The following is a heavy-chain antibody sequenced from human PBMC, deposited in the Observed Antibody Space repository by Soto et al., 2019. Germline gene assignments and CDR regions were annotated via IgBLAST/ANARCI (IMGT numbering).Heavy chain of an antibody. D-gene: IGHD3-22*01. Sequence: GESLKISCKGSGYSFISYWISWVRQMPGKGLEWMGRIDPSDSYTNYSPSFQGHVTISADKSISTAYLQWSSLKASDTAMYYCARHLSDYYDSSGYYVSGYGMDVWGQGTTVTVSS. J-gene: IGHJ6*02. CDR3: ARHLSDYYDSSGYYVSGYGMDV. CDR1: GYSFISYW. CDR2: IDPSDSYT. V-gene: IGHV5-10-1*01.